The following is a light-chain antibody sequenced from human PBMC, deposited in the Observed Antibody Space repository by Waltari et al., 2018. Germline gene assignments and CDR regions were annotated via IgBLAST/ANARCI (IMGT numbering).Light chain of an antibody. CDR3: SSYISSSTLEL. V-gene: IGLV2-14*03. J-gene: IGLJ2*01. CDR2: DVS. Sequence: QSALTQPASVSGSPGQSITISCTGTSSDVGAYNYVSWYQQRPGKAPILLIFDVSIRPSGVSNRFSGSKSGNTASLTISGLQAEDEADYYCSSYISSSTLELFGGGTSLTVL. CDR1: SSDVGAYNY.